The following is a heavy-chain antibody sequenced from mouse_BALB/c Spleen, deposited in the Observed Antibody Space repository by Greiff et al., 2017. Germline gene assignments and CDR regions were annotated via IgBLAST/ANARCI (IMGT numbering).Heavy chain of an antibody. Sequence: EVQLVESGGGLVKPGGSLKLSCAASGFAFSSYDMSWVRQTPEKRLEWVAYISSGGGSTYYPDTVKGRFTISRDNAKNTLYLQMSSLKSEDTAMYYCARQSPLRGWFAYWGQGTLVTVSA. CDR1: GFAFSSYD. J-gene: IGHJ3*01. CDR3: ARQSPLRGWFAY. CDR2: ISSGGGST. V-gene: IGHV5-12-1*01. D-gene: IGHD1-1*01.